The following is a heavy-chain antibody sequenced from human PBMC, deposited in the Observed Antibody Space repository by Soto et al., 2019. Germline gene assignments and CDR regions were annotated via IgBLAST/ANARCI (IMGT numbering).Heavy chain of an antibody. Sequence: GSLSLSSEDSRFTFEDYTMHWVRQSRGKGLEWVSLISWDGGSTYYADSVKGRFTISRDNSKNSLYLQMNSLRTEDTALYYCAKATIRGWDYYYGMDVWGQGNTVTVSS. D-gene: IGHD3-16*01. CDR1: RFTFEDYT. CDR2: ISWDGGST. CDR3: AKATIRGWDYYYGMDV. J-gene: IGHJ6*02. V-gene: IGHV3-43*01.